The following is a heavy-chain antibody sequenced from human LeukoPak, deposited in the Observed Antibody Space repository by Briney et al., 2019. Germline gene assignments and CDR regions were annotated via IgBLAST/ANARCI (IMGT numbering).Heavy chain of an antibody. CDR3: ARGPGSRYLDY. CDR2: IYYSGSA. CDR1: GGSINTYY. V-gene: IGHV4-59*01. J-gene: IGHJ4*02. D-gene: IGHD3-10*01. Sequence: SETLSLTCTVSGGSINTYYGSWIRQPPGKGLEWIGYIYYSGSAKYNPSLERRISISVDTSKNQFSLRLSSVTAADRAVYYCARGPGSRYLDYWGQGILVTVSS.